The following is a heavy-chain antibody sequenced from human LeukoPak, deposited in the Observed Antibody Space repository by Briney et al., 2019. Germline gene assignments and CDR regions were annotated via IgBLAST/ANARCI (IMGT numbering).Heavy chain of an antibody. D-gene: IGHD3-10*01. CDR1: GFTFSSYG. V-gene: IGHV3-30*02. CDR2: IRCDGSNK. Sequence: GGSLRLSCAASGFTFSSYGMHWVRQAPGKGLEWVAFIRCDGSNKYYTDSVKGRFTISRDNSKNTLYLQMNSLRAEDTAVYYCAKSYGSGIYYYYMDVWGKGTTVTVSS. J-gene: IGHJ6*03. CDR3: AKSYGSGIYYYYMDV.